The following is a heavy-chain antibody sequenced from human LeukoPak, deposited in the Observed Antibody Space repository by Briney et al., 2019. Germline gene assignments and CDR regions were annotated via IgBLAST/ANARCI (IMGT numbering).Heavy chain of an antibody. CDR2: FDPEDGET. V-gene: IGHV1-24*01. Sequence: SVKVSCKVSGYTLTELSMHWVRQAPGKGLEWMGGFDPEDGETIYAQKFQGRVTMTEDTSTDTAYMELSSLRSEDTAVYYCASRRSIAAAGPVEYFDYWGQGTLVTVSS. J-gene: IGHJ4*02. CDR1: GYTLTELS. CDR3: ASRRSIAAAGPVEYFDY. D-gene: IGHD6-13*01.